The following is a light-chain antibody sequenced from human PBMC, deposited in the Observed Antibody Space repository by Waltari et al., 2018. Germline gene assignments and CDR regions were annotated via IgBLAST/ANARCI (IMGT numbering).Light chain of an antibody. V-gene: IGKV3-15*01. J-gene: IGKJ2*01. CDR1: QSVSSN. Sequence: IVMTQSPATLSVSPGERATLSCRASQSVSSNLAWYQLKPGQATRLLIYDASTRATDIPARFSGSGSGTGFTLTISSLQSEDFAVYYCQQYNDWPRMYTFGQGTKLEI. CDR3: QQYNDWPRMYT. CDR2: DAS.